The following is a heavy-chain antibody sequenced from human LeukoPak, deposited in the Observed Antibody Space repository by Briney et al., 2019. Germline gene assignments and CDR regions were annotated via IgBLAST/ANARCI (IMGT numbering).Heavy chain of an antibody. CDR3: ARVSGWFHWGFDP. J-gene: IGHJ5*02. D-gene: IGHD6-19*01. Sequence: GGSLRLSCAASGFTFSSYWMSWVRQAPGKGLEWVANIKQDGSEKYYVDSVKGRSTISRDNAKNSLYLQMNSLRAEDTAVYYCARVSGWFHWGFDPWGQGTLVTVSS. V-gene: IGHV3-7*01. CDR2: IKQDGSEK. CDR1: GFTFSSYW.